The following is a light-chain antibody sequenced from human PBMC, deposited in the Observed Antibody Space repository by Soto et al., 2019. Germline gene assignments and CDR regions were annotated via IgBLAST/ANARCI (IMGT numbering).Light chain of an antibody. J-gene: IGLJ2*01. Sequence: QSVLTQPPSVSEAPRQRVTISCSGSSSNIGNNGVNWFQQLPGKAPKLLIYYDDLVPSGVSDRFSGSKSGTSASLAIRGLQSEDEADYYCAAWDDSLNGPVFGGGTKLTVL. V-gene: IGLV1-36*01. CDR1: SSNIGNNG. CDR2: YDD. CDR3: AAWDDSLNGPV.